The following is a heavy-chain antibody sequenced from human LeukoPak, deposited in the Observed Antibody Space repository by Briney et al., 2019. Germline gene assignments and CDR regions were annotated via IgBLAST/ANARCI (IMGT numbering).Heavy chain of an antibody. Sequence: PGGSLRLSCAASGFTFSRYWMHWVRQAPGKGLVWVSRINTDGSSTSYADSVKGRFTISRDNSKNTLYLQMNSLRAEDTAVYYCAKVGESYYYYYYMDVWGKGTTVTVSS. CDR1: GFTFSRYW. CDR2: INTDGSST. D-gene: IGHD3-16*01. CDR3: AKVGESYYYYYYMDV. V-gene: IGHV3-74*01. J-gene: IGHJ6*03.